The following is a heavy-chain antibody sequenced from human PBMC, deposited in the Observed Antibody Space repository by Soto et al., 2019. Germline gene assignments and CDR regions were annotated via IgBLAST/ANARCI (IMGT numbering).Heavy chain of an antibody. Sequence: EVQLVESGGGLVQPGGSLRLACAGSGFRVSDYWMHWVRQAPGKGLVWVSRVSNEGSKEYADFVKGRFTLSKDNAKNTLYLEMDSLSVEDTARYYCTATPRNGRGVWGKGTKVTVAS. CDR2: VSNEGSK. V-gene: IGHV3-74*01. J-gene: IGHJ6*04. CDR3: TATPRNGRGV. CDR1: GFRVSDYW.